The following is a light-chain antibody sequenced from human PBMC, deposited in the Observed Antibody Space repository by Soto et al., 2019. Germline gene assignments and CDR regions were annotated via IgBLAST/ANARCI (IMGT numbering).Light chain of an antibody. CDR3: PQSYNYPIT. J-gene: IGKJ4*01. Sequence: EVVLTQSPATLSLSPGDRVALSCRASQSVGTSLACYQQKPGQTPRLLIYEAAIRATGIPARYSASGSGTDFILTISSLAPDDFASYSCPQSYNYPITFGRGTKVEIK. V-gene: IGKV3-11*01. CDR1: QSVGTS. CDR2: EAA.